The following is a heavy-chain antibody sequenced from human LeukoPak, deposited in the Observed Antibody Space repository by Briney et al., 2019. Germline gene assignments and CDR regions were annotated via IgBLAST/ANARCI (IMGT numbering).Heavy chain of an antibody. CDR3: AFAGGRLPPVYFDY. CDR2: ISPGASDT. D-gene: IGHD1-26*01. CDR1: GYSFTNYW. J-gene: IGHJ4*02. V-gene: IGHV5-51*01. Sequence: GESLQISCKGSGYSFTNYWIGWVRQMPGKGLEWMGIISPGASDTRYSPSFQGQVTVSADKSITTAYLQWSSLKASDTAMYYCAFAGGRLPPVYFDYWGQGTLVTVSS.